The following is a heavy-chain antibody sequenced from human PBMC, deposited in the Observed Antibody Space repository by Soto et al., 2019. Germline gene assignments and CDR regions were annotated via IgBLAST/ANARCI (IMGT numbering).Heavy chain of an antibody. V-gene: IGHV4-30-2*05. CDR2: IYYSGST. CDR1: GGSISSGGYS. Sequence: SETLSLTCAVSGGSISSGGYSWSWIRQPPGKGLEWIGYIYYSGSTYYNPSLKSRVTISVDTSKNQFSLKLSSVTAADTAVYYCARDYYYDSSGYYSGLYYYGMDVWGQGTTVTVS. J-gene: IGHJ6*02. CDR3: ARDYYYDSSGYYSGLYYYGMDV. D-gene: IGHD3-22*01.